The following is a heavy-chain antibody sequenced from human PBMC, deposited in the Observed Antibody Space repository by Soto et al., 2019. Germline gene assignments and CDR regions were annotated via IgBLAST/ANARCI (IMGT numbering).Heavy chain of an antibody. D-gene: IGHD2-2*01. CDR2: IYYSGST. CDR1: GGSISSYY. CDR3: ARAKRYCSSTSCYSPVTYYYYYMDV. J-gene: IGHJ6*03. Sequence: PSETLSLTCTVSGGSISSYYWSWIRQPPWKGLEWIGYIYYSGSTNYNPSLKSRVTISVDTSKNQFSLKLSSVTAADTAVYYCARAKRYCSSTSCYSPVTYYYYYMDVWGKGTTVTVSS. V-gene: IGHV4-59*01.